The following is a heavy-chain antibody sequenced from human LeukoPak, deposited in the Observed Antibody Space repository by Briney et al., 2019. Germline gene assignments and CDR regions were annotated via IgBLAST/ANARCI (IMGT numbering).Heavy chain of an antibody. J-gene: IGHJ4*02. D-gene: IGHD3-3*01. CDR1: GFTFDDYG. Sequence: GGSLRLSCAASGFTFDDYGTSWVRQAPGKGLEWVSGINWNGDSTGYADSVKGRFTISRDNAKNSLYLQMNSLRAEDTALYHCARGRLRFLDYWGQGTLVTVSS. CDR2: INWNGDST. CDR3: ARGRLRFLDY. V-gene: IGHV3-20*01.